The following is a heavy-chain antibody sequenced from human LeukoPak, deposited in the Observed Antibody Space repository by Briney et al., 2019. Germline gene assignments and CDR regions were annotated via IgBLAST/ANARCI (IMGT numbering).Heavy chain of an antibody. Sequence: PSETLSLTCTVSGYSISSGYSWGWIRQPPGKGLEWIGSIYHSGNTYYNPSLKRRVTISVDESKNQFSLKLSSVTAADTAVYYCARVAQDYDFWSGYLAYFDYWGQGTLVTVSS. D-gene: IGHD3-3*01. CDR2: IYHSGNT. V-gene: IGHV4-38-2*02. CDR1: GYSISSGYS. J-gene: IGHJ4*02. CDR3: ARVAQDYDFWSGYLAYFDY.